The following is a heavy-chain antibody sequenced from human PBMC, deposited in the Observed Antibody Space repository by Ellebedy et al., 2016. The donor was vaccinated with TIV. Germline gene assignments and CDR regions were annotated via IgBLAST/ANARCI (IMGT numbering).Heavy chain of an antibody. CDR2: INPGSGSS. J-gene: IGHJ4*02. CDR3: ARGDNYYYDSSGYYYNY. Sequence: ASVKVSCKASGYTFTSYFLYWVRQAPGQGLEWMGIINPGSGSSNYAQKFQGRVTMTRDTSTSTVYMELSSLRSEDTAVYYCARGDNYYYDSSGYYYNYWGQGTLVTVSS. D-gene: IGHD3-22*01. CDR1: GYTFTSYF. V-gene: IGHV1-46*01.